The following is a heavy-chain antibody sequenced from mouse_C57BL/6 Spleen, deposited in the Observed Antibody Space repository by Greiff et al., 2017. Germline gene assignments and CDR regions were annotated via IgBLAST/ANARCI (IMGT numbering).Heavy chain of an antibody. CDR2: IHPNSGST. D-gene: IGHD4-1*01. CDR1: GYTFTSYW. J-gene: IGHJ2*01. CDR3: ARSPGTGYFDY. Sequence: QVQLQQPGAELVKPGASVKLSCKASGYTFTSYWMHWVKQRPGQGLEWIGMIHPNSGSTNYNEKFKSKATLTVDKSSSTAYMQLSSLTSEDSAVDYCARSPGTGYFDYWGQGTTLTVSS. V-gene: IGHV1-64*01.